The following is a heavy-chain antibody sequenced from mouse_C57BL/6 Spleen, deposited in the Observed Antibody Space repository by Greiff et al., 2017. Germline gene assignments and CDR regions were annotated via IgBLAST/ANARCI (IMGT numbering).Heavy chain of an antibody. CDR1: GFSFTSYA. D-gene: IGHD2-1*01. J-gene: IGHJ3*01. CDR3: ARVGNGNSAWFAY. CDR2: IWTGGGT. Sequence: QVQLMESGPGLVAPSQSLSITCSVSGFSFTSYAISWVRQPPGKGLEWLGVIWTGGGTNYNSALKSILSISKDNSKSQVFLKMNSLQTDDTARYYCARVGNGNSAWFAYWGQGTLVTVSA. V-gene: IGHV2-9-1*01.